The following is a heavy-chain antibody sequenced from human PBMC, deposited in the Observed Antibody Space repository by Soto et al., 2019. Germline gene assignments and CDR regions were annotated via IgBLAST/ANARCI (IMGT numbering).Heavy chain of an antibody. D-gene: IGHD6-19*01. Sequence: GGSLRLSCAASGFTFDDYTMHWVRQAPGKGLEWVSLISWDGGSTYYADSVKGRFTISRDNSKNSLYLQMNSLRTEDTALYYCAKDIAASGWYSLDYWGQGTLVTVPS. CDR1: GFTFDDYT. CDR3: AKDIAASGWYSLDY. CDR2: ISWDGGST. J-gene: IGHJ4*02. V-gene: IGHV3-43*01.